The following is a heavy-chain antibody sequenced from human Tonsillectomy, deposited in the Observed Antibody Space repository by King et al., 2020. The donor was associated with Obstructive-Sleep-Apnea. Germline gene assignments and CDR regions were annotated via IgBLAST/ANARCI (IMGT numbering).Heavy chain of an antibody. Sequence: HVQLQESGPGLVKPSETLSLTCTVSGGSINNYYWSWIRQPPGKGLELIGYIYYSGTIDYNPSLKTRVTMSVDTSKNQFSLKVNSVTAADTAVYYCARESFKTGWYGADYYYYGLDVWGQGTTVIVSS. CDR2: IYYSGTI. CDR3: ARESFKTGWYGADYYYYGLDV. J-gene: IGHJ6*02. D-gene: IGHD6-19*01. CDR1: GGSINNYY. V-gene: IGHV4-59*01.